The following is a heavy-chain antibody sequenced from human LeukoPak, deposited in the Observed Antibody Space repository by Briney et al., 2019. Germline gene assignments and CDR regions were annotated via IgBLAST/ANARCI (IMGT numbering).Heavy chain of an antibody. J-gene: IGHJ3*01. D-gene: IGHD3-3*02. V-gene: IGHV3-23*01. CDR1: GFTFNVYA. CDR2: IGTPDST. Sequence: GGSLRLSCAASGFTFNVYAMYWVRQAPGRGLEWVLSIGTPDSTHYANSVKGRLTTSRDDSKNTVFLQMNSLRAEDSATYYCAKDRENGNGIWDAFDVWGQGTVVTVSS. CDR3: AKDRENGNGIWDAFDV.